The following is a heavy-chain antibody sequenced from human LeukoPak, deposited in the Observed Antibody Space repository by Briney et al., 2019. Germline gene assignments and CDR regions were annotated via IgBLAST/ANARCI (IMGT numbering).Heavy chain of an antibody. J-gene: IGHJ6*02. Sequence: ASVKVSCKASGYTFTSYDINWVRQATGQGLEWMGWMNPNSGNTGYAQKFQGRVTMTRNTSISTAYMELSSLRSEDTAVYYCVRGLWGIWTYYYGSGSYYTDGMDVWGQGTTVTVSS. CDR2: MNPNSGNT. V-gene: IGHV1-8*01. D-gene: IGHD3-10*01. CDR1: GYTFTSYD. CDR3: VRGLWGIWTYYYGSGSYYTDGMDV.